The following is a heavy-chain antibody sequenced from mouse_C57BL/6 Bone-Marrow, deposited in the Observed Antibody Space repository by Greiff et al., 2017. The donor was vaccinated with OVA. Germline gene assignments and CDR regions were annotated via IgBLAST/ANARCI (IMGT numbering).Heavy chain of an antibody. J-gene: IGHJ1*03. CDR2: IYPGSGST. V-gene: IGHV1-55*01. D-gene: IGHD1-1*01. Sequence: QVQLQQPGAELVKPGASVKMSCKASGYTFTSYWITWVKQRPGQGLEWIGDIYPGSGSTNYNEKFKSKATLTVDTSSSTAYMQLSSLTSEDSAVYYCARMGVITPYLYFDVWGTGTTVTVSS. CDR1: GYTFTSYW. CDR3: ARMGVITPYLYFDV.